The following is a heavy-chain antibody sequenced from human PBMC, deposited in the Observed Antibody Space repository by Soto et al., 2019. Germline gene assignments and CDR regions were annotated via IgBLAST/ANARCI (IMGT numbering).Heavy chain of an antibody. CDR2: IATYNSNK. CDR1: GDTFTNFG. Sequence: HLIQSGPEVKKPGASVTVSCKTSGDTFTNFGLSWVRQAPGQGLEWMGWIATYNSNKTYAQKCQGTLTLTTDTSTSTAYMELRKLSHADTAVYYCARVIRGVVNWFDPWGQGTVVTVSS. V-gene: IGHV1-18*01. J-gene: IGHJ5*02. D-gene: IGHD3-10*01. CDR3: ARVIRGVVNWFDP.